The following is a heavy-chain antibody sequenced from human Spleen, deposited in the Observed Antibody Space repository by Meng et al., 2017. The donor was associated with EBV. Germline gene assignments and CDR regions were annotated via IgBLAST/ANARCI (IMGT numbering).Heavy chain of an antibody. CDR2: IYYHGNT. D-gene: IGHD6-25*01. V-gene: IGHV4-39*01. J-gene: IGHJ5*02. Sequence: LPMEDSGPGLVKASDTLSLTCTVSGCSITSVRYVWGWIRQSPGKRLEWIGNIYYHGNTYYNPSLKSRVSISIDTSKSQFSLRLTSVTAADTAVYYCARQHGDSSDRWFDPWGQGTLVTVSS. CDR3: ARQHGDSSDRWFDP. CDR1: GCSITSVRYV.